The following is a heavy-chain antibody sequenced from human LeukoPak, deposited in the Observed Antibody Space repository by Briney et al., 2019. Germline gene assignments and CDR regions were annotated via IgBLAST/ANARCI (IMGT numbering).Heavy chain of an antibody. J-gene: IGHJ4*02. CDR3: AKEDHGTYSTAFDY. V-gene: IGHV3-23*01. CDR1: GFTFSNFA. D-gene: IGHD1-26*01. CDR2: ISDSAAKT. Sequence: GGSLRLSCEVSGFTFSNFATSWVRQAPGKGLEWISAISDSAAKTYYADSVEGRFTISRDNAKNTVFLQMNSLRAEDTALYYCAKEDHGTYSTAFDYWGQGTLVTVSS.